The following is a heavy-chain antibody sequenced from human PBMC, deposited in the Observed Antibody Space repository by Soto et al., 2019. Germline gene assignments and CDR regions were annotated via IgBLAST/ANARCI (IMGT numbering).Heavy chain of an antibody. J-gene: IGHJ4*02. CDR1: GWTFSSYA. D-gene: IGHD5-18*01. V-gene: IGHV3-23*01. CDR2: ISGSGGST. CDR3: AKVRAAMATRESVDY. Sequence: PGGSLPLSCAGSGWTFSSYAMRWVRQAKGKGLEWVSAISGSGGSTYYADSVKGRFTISRDNSKNTLYLQMNSLRAEDTAVYYCAKVRAAMATRESVDYWGQGTLVTVSS.